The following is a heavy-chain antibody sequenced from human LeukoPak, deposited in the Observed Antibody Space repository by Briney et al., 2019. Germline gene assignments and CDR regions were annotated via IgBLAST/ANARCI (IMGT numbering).Heavy chain of an antibody. J-gene: IGHJ6*03. CDR2: IKEDGSEK. CDR1: GFAVSNYW. D-gene: IGHD3-3*01. V-gene: IGHV3-7*01. CDR3: ARDRSDFSLAYHYFYMDV. Sequence: SGGGLVKPGGSMRLSCAASGFAVSNYWMSWVRQAPGKGLECVANIKEDGSEKYYVDSVKGRFTISKDSVRHSLYLQMNSLRDEDTAIYYCARDRSDFSLAYHYFYMDVWGNGTTVTVSS.